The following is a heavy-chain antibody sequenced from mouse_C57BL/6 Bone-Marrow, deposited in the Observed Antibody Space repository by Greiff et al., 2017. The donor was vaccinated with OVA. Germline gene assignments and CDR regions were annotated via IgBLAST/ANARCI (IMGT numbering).Heavy chain of an antibody. CDR1: GYTFTSYW. J-gene: IGHJ2*01. CDR2: IHPNSGST. CDR3: ARFGVYYYGRRDY. D-gene: IGHD1-1*01. V-gene: IGHV1-64*01. Sequence: QVQLQQPGAELVKPGASVKLSCKASGYTFTSYWMHWVKQRPGQGLEWIGMIHPNSGSTNYNEKFKSKATLTVDKSSSTAYMQLSSLTSEDSAVYYCARFGVYYYGRRDYWGQGTTLTVSS.